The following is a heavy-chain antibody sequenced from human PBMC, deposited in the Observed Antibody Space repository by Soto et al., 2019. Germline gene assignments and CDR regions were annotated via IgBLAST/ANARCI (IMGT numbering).Heavy chain of an antibody. CDR1: GFTVNDNY. D-gene: IGHD5-18*01. V-gene: IGHV3-53*01. CDR2: IYGGNST. J-gene: IGHJ4*02. Sequence: GGSLRLSCAASGFTVNDNYMTWVRQAPGKGLEWVSVIYGGNSTSYADSVKGRFTISRDNSKNTLYLQMNSLRAEDTAVYYCARKTSALWGGYWGQGTLVTVS. CDR3: ARKTSALWGGY.